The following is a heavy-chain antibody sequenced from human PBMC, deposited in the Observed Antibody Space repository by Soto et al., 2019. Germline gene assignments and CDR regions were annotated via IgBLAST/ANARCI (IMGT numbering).Heavy chain of an antibody. Sequence: EVQLVESGGGLVQPGRSLRLSCAASGFTFDDYAMHWVRQAPGRGLEWVSSISWNSGAIGYADSLMGRFTISRDNAKNSLYLQMNSRRPEDTALYYCARDRHVIAAAGYGMDVWGQGTTVTVSS. D-gene: IGHD6-13*01. V-gene: IGHV3-9*01. J-gene: IGHJ6*02. CDR2: ISWNSGAI. CDR1: GFTFDDYA. CDR3: ARDRHVIAAAGYGMDV.